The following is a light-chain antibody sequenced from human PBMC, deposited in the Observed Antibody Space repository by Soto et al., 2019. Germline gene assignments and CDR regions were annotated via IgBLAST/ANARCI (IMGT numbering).Light chain of an antibody. V-gene: IGKV1-6*01. CDR2: GAS. CDR3: LQDFNYPWT. Sequence: AIEMTQSPSSLSASVGDTVTITCRASQGIGKDLAWFQQRPGKAPKLLIYGASGLQNGVPSRFSGSGSVTDFTLTISGLQPEDFATYFCLQDFNYPWTFGQGTKVDIK. J-gene: IGKJ1*01. CDR1: QGIGKD.